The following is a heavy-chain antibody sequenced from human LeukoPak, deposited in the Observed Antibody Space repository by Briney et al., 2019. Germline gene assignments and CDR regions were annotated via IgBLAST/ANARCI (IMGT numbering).Heavy chain of an antibody. CDR3: ARDFEYCSGGSCLDAFDI. CDR2: IYTSGST. Sequence: SETLSLTCTVSGGSISSYYWSWIRQPAGKGLEWIGRIYTSGSTNYNPSLKSRVTMSVDTSKNQFSLKLSSVTAADTAVYYCARDFEYCSGGSCLDAFDIWGQGTMVTV. V-gene: IGHV4-4*07. CDR1: GGSISSYY. D-gene: IGHD2-15*01. J-gene: IGHJ3*02.